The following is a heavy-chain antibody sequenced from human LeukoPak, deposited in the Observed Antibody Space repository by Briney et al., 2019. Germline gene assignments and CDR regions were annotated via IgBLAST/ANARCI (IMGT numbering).Heavy chain of an antibody. V-gene: IGHV5-51*01. Sequence: GESLKISCKGSGYRFTSYWIGWVRQMPGIGLGWMGIIYPGDSDTRYSPSFQGQVTISADRSISTAYLQWSSLKASDTAMYYCARQYSGYDRPFDYWGQGTLVTVSS. J-gene: IGHJ4*02. CDR2: IYPGDSDT. D-gene: IGHD5-12*01. CDR1: GYRFTSYW. CDR3: ARQYSGYDRPFDY.